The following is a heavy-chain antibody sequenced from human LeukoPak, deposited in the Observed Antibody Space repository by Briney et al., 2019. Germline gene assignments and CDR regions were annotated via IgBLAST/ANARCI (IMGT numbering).Heavy chain of an antibody. V-gene: IGHV3-30-3*01. Sequence: GGSLRLSCAASGFTFSSYAMHWVRQAPGKGLEWVAVISYDGSNKYYADSVKGRFTISRDNSKNTLYLQMNSLRAEDTAVYYCAKAYYFDYWGQGTLVTVSS. J-gene: IGHJ4*02. CDR3: AKAYYFDY. CDR1: GFTFSSYA. CDR2: ISYDGSNK.